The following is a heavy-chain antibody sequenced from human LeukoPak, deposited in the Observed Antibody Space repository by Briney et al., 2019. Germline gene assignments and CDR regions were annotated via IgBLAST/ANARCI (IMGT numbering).Heavy chain of an antibody. CDR3: ARKRYDDPYFFDY. D-gene: IGHD3-22*01. CDR1: GGSTSSSSYY. V-gene: IGHV4-39*01. CDR2: IYYSGST. J-gene: IGHJ4*02. Sequence: SETLSLTCTVSGGSTSSSSYYWGWIRQPPGKGLEWIGSIYYSGSTYYNPSLKSRVTISVDTSKNQFSLRLNSVTAADTAVYYCARKRYDDPYFFDYWGQGTLVTVSS.